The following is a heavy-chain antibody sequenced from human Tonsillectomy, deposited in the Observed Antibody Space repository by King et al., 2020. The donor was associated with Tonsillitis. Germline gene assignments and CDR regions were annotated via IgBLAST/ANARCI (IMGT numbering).Heavy chain of an antibody. CDR1: GGSISSYY. CDR3: ARHGWRYGGEKNWFDP. CDR2: IYYSGST. J-gene: IGHJ5*02. Sequence: QVQLQESGPGLVKPSETLSLTCTVSGGSISSYYWSWIRQPPGKGLEWIGYIYYSGSTNYNPSLKSRVTISVDTSKNQFSLKLSSVTAADTAVYYCARHGWRYGGEKNWFDPWGQGTLVTVSS. D-gene: IGHD5-12*01. V-gene: IGHV4-59*08.